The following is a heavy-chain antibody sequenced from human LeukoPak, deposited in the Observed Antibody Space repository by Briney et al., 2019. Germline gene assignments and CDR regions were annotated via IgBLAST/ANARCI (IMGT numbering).Heavy chain of an antibody. CDR3: ARDPWVGYCSGGSCSRAY. J-gene: IGHJ4*02. CDR1: GFTFSSYW. CDR2: INSDGSST. Sequence: GGSLRLSCAASGFTFSSYWMHWVRQAPGKGLVWVSRINSDGSSTSYADSVKGRFTISRDNAKNTLYLQTNSLRAEDTAVYYCARDPWVGYCSGGSCSRAYWGQGTLVTVSS. V-gene: IGHV3-74*01. D-gene: IGHD2-15*01.